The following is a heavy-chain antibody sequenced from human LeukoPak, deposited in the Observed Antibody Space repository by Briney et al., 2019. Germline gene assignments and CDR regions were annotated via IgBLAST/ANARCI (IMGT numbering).Heavy chain of an antibody. D-gene: IGHD3-22*01. CDR2: ISAYNGNT. V-gene: IGHV1-18*01. CDR1: GYTFTSYG. Sequence: PEASVKVSCKASGYTFTSYGISWVRQAPGQGLEWMGWISAYNGNTNYAQKLQGRVTMTTDTSTSTAYMELRSLRSDDTAVYYCARARSPSSGYLLRDHNWFDPWGQGTLVTVSS. J-gene: IGHJ5*02. CDR3: ARARSPSSGYLLRDHNWFDP.